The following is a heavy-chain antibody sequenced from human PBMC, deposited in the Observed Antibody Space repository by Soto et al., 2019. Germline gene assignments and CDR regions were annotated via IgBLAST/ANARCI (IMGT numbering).Heavy chain of an antibody. V-gene: IGHV3-11*06. CDR3: ASLLNG. J-gene: IGHJ4*02. D-gene: IGHD1-26*01. Sequence: GGSLRLSCAASGFTFSDYYMTWIRQAPGKGLEWVSFISSGSNYIDYADSVKGRFTISRDNAKNSLYLQMDSLTAEDTAVYYCASLLNGWGRGTRVTVSS. CDR1: GFTFSDYY. CDR2: ISSGSNYI.